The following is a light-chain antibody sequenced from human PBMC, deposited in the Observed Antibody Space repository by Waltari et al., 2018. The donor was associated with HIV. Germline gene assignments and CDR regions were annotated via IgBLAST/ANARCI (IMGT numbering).Light chain of an antibody. CDR2: EVS. CDR1: SSDVGGYNY. CDR3: SSYTSSSTLSYV. Sequence: QSAPTQPASVSGSPGQSITISCTGTSSDVGGYNYVSWYQQHPGKAPKLIIYEVSNRPSGVSNRFSGSNAGNTASLTISGLQAEDEADYYCSSYTSSSTLSYVFGTGTKVTVL. V-gene: IGLV2-14*01. J-gene: IGLJ1*01.